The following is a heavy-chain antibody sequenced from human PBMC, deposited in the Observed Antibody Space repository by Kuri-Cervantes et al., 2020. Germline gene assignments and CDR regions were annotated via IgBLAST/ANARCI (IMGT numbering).Heavy chain of an antibody. Sequence: SETLSLTCAVYGGSFSGYYWSWIRQPPGKGLEWIEDINHSGSTNYNPSLKSRVTISVDTSKNQFSLKLSSVTAADTAVYYCARQARNYYDMRAFDIWGQGTMVTVSS. CDR1: GGSFSGYY. D-gene: IGHD3-22*01. CDR2: INHSGST. CDR3: ARQARNYYDMRAFDI. V-gene: IGHV4-34*01. J-gene: IGHJ3*02.